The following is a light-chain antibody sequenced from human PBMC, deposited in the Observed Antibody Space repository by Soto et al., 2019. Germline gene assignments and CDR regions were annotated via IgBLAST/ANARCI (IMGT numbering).Light chain of an antibody. Sequence: QSALTQPASVSGSPGQSITISCTGTSSDVGGYNYVSWYQQHPGKAPKIMIYDVSNRPSGVSNRFSGSKSGNTASLTNSGLQAEDEADYYCSSYTSSSTLYVFGTGTKLTVL. V-gene: IGLV2-14*01. CDR3: SSYTSSSTLYV. CDR2: DVS. J-gene: IGLJ1*01. CDR1: SSDVGGYNY.